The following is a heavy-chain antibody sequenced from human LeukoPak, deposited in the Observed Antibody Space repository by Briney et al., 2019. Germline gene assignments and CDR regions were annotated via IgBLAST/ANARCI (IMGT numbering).Heavy chain of an antibody. Sequence: SETLSLTCAVYGGSFSGYYWSWIRQPPGKGLEWIGEINHSGSTNYNPSLKSRVTISVDTSKNQFSLKLSSVTAADTAVYYCAIPSGDTAMVTQNAFDIWGQGTMVTVSS. CDR1: GGSFSGYY. D-gene: IGHD5-18*01. J-gene: IGHJ3*02. CDR2: INHSGST. CDR3: AIPSGDTAMVTQNAFDI. V-gene: IGHV4-34*01.